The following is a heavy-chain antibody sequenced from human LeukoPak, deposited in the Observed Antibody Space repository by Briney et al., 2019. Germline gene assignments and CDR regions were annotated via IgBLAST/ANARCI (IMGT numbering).Heavy chain of an antibody. V-gene: IGHV3-33*01. J-gene: IGHJ3*02. CDR1: GFTFSSYG. CDR2: IWYDGSNK. D-gene: IGHD4-17*01. CDR3: ASKGVTTSLDAFDI. Sequence: GGSLRLSCAASGFTFSSYGMHWVRQAPGKGLEWVAFIWYDGSNKYYADSVKGRFTISRDNSKNTLYLQMNSLRAEDTAVYYCASKGVTTSLDAFDIWGQGTMVTVSS.